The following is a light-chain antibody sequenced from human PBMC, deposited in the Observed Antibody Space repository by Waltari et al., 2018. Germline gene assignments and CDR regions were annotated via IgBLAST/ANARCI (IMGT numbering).Light chain of an antibody. CDR1: SSNIGTNY. V-gene: IGLV1-47*01. Sequence: QSVLTQPPSASGTPGQRVTISCSGSSSNIGTNYVFWYQQLPGTAPKLLIFRNNRRPSRVPDRLSGSKSGTSASLDISGLRSEDEADYYCAAWDDRQSGPYWVFGGGTKLTVL. CDR3: AAWDDRQSGPYWV. J-gene: IGLJ3*02. CDR2: RNN.